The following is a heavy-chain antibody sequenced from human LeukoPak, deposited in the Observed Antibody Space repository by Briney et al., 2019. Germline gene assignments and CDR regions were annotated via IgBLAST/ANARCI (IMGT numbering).Heavy chain of an antibody. CDR3: ARGGAYCGGDCYPEFDY. J-gene: IGHJ4*02. CDR2: IKQDGSEK. Sequence: GGSLRLSCAASGFTFSSYWMSWVRQAPGKGLERVANIKQDGSEKYYVDSVKGRFTISRDNAKNSLSLQMYRLRDDDTAVYYCARGGAYCGGDCYPEFDYWGQGTLVTVSS. D-gene: IGHD2-21*02. CDR1: GFTFSSYW. V-gene: IGHV3-7*01.